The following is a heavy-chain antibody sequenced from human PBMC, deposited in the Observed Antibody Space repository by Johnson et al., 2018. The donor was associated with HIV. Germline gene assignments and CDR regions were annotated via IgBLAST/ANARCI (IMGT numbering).Heavy chain of an antibody. D-gene: IGHD1-14*01. Sequence: QVQLVESGGGVVQPGRSLRLSCAASGFTFSSYGMHWVRQAPGKGLEWVAVISYDGSNKYYADSVKGRFTISRDNSTNTLYLQMNSLRAEDTAVYYCARDPDIDTFDIWGKGTMVTVSS. J-gene: IGHJ3*02. CDR2: ISYDGSNK. V-gene: IGHV3-30*19. CDR1: GFTFSSYG. CDR3: ARDPDIDTFDI.